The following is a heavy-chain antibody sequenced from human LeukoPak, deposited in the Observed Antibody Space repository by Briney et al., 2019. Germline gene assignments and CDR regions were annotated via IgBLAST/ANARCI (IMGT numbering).Heavy chain of an antibody. D-gene: IGHD3-10*01. CDR1: GYTFTSYD. CDR2: MNPNRGNT. Sequence: ASVKVSCKGSGYTFTSYDINWVRQAPGPGLEWMGWMNPNRGNTGYAQKFQGRVTRTRNTSISTAYMELSSVRSEDTAVYYCARKPYCMVQGIYYYGMDVWGQGATVTVSS. V-gene: IGHV1-8*01. J-gene: IGHJ6*02. CDR3: ARKPYCMVQGIYYYGMDV.